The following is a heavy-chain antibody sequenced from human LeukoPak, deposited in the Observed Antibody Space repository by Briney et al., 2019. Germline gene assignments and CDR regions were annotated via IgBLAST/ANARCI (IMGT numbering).Heavy chain of an antibody. CDR1: GFTFSSYA. Sequence: GGSLRLSCAASGFTFSSYAMSWVRQAPGKGLEWVANIKQDGSEKYYVDSVKGRFTISRDNAKNSLYLQMNSLRDEDTAVYYCARSPTSAAYYYYGMDVWGQGTTVTVSS. CDR3: ARSPTSAAYYYYGMDV. CDR2: IKQDGSEK. V-gene: IGHV3-7*01. D-gene: IGHD1-26*01. J-gene: IGHJ6*02.